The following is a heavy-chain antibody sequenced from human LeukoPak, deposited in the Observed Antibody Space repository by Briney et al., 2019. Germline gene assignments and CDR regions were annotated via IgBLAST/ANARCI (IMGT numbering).Heavy chain of an antibody. J-gene: IGHJ4*02. Sequence: GGSLRLSCAASGFTFSGYGMHWVRQAPDKGLEWVALISSDGSNRIYADSVKGRFTISRDNAKNSLYLQMNSLRAEDSAVYYCARLLYSSSSVHYWGQGTLVTVSS. CDR2: ISSDGSNR. CDR3: ARLLYSSSSVHY. V-gene: IGHV3-30*03. CDR1: GFTFSGYG. D-gene: IGHD6-6*01.